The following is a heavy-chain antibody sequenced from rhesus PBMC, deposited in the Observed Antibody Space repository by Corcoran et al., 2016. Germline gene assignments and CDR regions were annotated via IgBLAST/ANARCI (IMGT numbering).Heavy chain of an antibody. CDR1: GYSISSHY. D-gene: IGHD4-29*01. Sequence: QVQLQESGPGLVKPSETLSLTCAVSGYSISSHYWSWIRPPPRKGLGGIGDIYGRSGSTYYNPPLKSRVTISTETSKNQFSLKLSSVTAADTAVDYCAREYGRSYFFSLDVWGRGVLVTVSS. V-gene: IGHV4-165*01. J-gene: IGHJ5-2*02. CDR2: IYGRSGST. CDR3: AREYGRSYFFSLDV.